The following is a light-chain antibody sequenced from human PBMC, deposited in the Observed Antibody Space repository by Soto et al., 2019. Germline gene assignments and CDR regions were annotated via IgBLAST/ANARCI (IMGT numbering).Light chain of an antibody. V-gene: IGKV1-33*01. J-gene: IGKJ3*01. CDR2: DAS. CDR3: QQYDNLPPRVT. Sequence: DIQMTQSPSSLSASVGDRVPITCQASQDISNYLNWYQQKPGKAPKLLIYDASNLETGVPSRFSGSGSGTDFTFTISSLQPEDIATYYCQQYDNLPPRVTFGPGTKVDIK. CDR1: QDISNY.